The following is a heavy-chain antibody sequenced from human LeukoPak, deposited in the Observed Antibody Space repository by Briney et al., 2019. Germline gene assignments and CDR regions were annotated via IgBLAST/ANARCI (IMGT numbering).Heavy chain of an antibody. V-gene: IGHV3-23*01. Sequence: GSLRLSCVVSGISLTNYAMTWVRQAPGKGLQWVSYISERGGSTTYADSVKGRFTISRDTSLNTLYLQMNNLRAEDAAVYFCAKRGVVIRGLLVIGYHQEAYHYDFWGQGVVVTVSS. D-gene: IGHD3-10*01. CDR1: GISLTNYA. CDR2: ISERGGST. CDR3: AKRGVVIRGLLVIGYHQEAYHYDF. J-gene: IGHJ4*02.